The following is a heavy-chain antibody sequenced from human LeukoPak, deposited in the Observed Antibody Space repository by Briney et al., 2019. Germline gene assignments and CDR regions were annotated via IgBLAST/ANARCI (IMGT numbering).Heavy chain of an antibody. CDR1: GFTFSSYA. V-gene: IGHV3-23*01. CDR2: ISGSGGST. Sequence: GGSLRLSCAASGFTFSSYAMSWVRQAPGKGLEWVSAISGSGGSTYYADSVKGRFTISRDNSKNTLYRQMNSLRAEDTAVYYCAKSVGAAGGYFDYWGQGTLVTVSS. CDR3: AKSVGAAGGYFDY. D-gene: IGHD3-16*01. J-gene: IGHJ4*02.